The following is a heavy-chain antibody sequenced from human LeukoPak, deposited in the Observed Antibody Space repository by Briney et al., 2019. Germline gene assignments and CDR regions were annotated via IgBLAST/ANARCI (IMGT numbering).Heavy chain of an antibody. V-gene: IGHV4-59*08. Sequence: SETLSLTCTVSGVSISRYYWSWIRQPPGKGLEWIGYIYYTGSTSHSPSLKSRVTISVDTSKNQFSLKLTAVTAADTAVYYCARNSAVATSRSWFDPWGQGTLVTVSS. CDR1: GVSISRYY. J-gene: IGHJ5*02. CDR3: ARNSAVATSRSWFDP. CDR2: IYYTGST. D-gene: IGHD6-19*01.